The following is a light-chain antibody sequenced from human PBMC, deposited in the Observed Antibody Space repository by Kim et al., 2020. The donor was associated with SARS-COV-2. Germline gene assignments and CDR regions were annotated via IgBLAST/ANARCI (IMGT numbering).Light chain of an antibody. J-gene: IGKJ5*01. CDR1: QSISTF. CDR2: DAS. CDR3: QQRDNWSQTIT. Sequence: EIVLTQSPATKSLSPGERVTLSCRASQSISTFLAWYQQKPGQAPRLLIYDASYRATGIPARFSGSGSGTDFTLTISSLEPEDFGVYYCQQRDNWSQTITFGQGTRLEIK. V-gene: IGKV3-11*01.